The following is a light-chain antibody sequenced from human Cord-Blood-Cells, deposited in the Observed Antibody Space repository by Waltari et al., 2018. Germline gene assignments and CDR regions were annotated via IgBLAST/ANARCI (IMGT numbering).Light chain of an antibody. CDR1: QSVSSY. CDR3: HERSNLLT. Sequence: EIVLTQSPAPLSLSPGERATLSCRASQSVSSYLAWYQQKPGQAPRLLIYDASNRATCIPASFSGSESGTDFTLTISILEPEDFAVYYCHERSNLLTFGGVTMVEIK. V-gene: IGKV3-11*01. J-gene: IGKJ4*01. CDR2: DAS.